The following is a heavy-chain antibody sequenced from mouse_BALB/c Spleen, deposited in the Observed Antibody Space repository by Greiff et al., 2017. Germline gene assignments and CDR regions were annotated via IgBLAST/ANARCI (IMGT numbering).Heavy chain of an antibody. CDR2: IYPYNGGT. CDR1: GYTFTDYN. CDR3: SRDGYSWYFDV. V-gene: IGHV1S29*02. J-gene: IGHJ1*01. D-gene: IGHD2-3*01. Sequence: EVQLLQSGPELVKPGASVKISCKASGYTFTDYNMHWVKQSHGKSLEWIGYIYPYNGGTGYNQKFKSKATLTVDNSSSTAYMDLRSLTSEASAVSYGSRDGYSWYFDVWGAGTTVTVSS.